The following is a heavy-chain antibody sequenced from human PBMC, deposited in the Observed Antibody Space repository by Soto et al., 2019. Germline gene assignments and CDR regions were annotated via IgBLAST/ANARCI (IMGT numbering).Heavy chain of an antibody. CDR1: GGSITSDDNW. V-gene: IGHV4-4*02. CDR2: IYHSGST. D-gene: IGHD6-13*01. Sequence: LSLTCAVSGGSITSDDNWWSWVRQPPGKGLEWIGEIYHSGSTNYNPSLNSRVTISVDKSKNQFSLKLTSVTAADTAVYYCVSSSWYSLDYWGQGTRVTVSS. J-gene: IGHJ4*02. CDR3: VSSSWYSLDY.